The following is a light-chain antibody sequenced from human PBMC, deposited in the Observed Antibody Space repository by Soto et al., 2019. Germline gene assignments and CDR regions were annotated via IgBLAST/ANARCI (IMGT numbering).Light chain of an antibody. CDR2: GAS. CDR1: QSVSSSP. V-gene: IGKV3-20*01. Sequence: IGLTESPGTPSFSPGGRGTLSVMASQSVSSSPLAWYQQKPGQAPRLLISGASSRATGIPDRFSGSGSGTDFTLTISRLEPEDSAVYYCQQYGSSPRTFGQGTKVDIK. CDR3: QQYGSSPRT. J-gene: IGKJ1*01.